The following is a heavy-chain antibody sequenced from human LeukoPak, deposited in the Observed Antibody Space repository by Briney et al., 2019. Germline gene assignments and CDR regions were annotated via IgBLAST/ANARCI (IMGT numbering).Heavy chain of an antibody. CDR1: GGSFSGYY. Sequence: SETLSLTCAVYGGSFSGYYWSWIRQPPGKGLEWIGEINHSGSTDYNPSLKSRVTISVDTSKNQFSLKLSSVTAADTAVYYCARDYYDSSGYYYVVSVSRYFDLWGRGTLVTVSS. D-gene: IGHD3-22*01. CDR3: ARDYYDSSGYYYVVSVSRYFDL. CDR2: INHSGST. V-gene: IGHV4-34*01. J-gene: IGHJ2*01.